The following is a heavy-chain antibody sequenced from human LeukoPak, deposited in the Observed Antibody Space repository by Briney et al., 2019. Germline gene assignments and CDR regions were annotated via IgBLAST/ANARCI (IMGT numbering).Heavy chain of an antibody. CDR3: ARDEIGGSNWFDP. Sequence: ASVKVSCKASGYTFTDYYIHWVRQAPGQGLEWMGWVNPNSGVTTFAQKFQGRVIMTRDKSITTAYMDLIRLKSDDTAVYYCARDEIGGSNWFDPWGQGTLVTVSS. CDR2: VNPNSGVT. J-gene: IGHJ5*02. D-gene: IGHD3-10*01. CDR1: GYTFTDYY. V-gene: IGHV1-2*02.